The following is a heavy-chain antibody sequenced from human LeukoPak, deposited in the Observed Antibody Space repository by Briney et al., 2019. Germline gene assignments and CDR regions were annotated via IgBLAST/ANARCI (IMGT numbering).Heavy chain of an antibody. V-gene: IGHV3-7*01. CDR3: ARGEYYYDSSGYYFDY. D-gene: IGHD3-22*01. CDR1: GFTFSSYW. CDR2: IKQDGSEK. J-gene: IGHJ4*02. Sequence: GGSLRLSCAASGFTFSSYWMSWVRRAPGKGLEWVANIKQDGSEKYYVDSVKGRFTISRDNAKNSLYLQMNSLRAEDTAVYYCARGEYYYDSSGYYFDYWGQGTLVTVSS.